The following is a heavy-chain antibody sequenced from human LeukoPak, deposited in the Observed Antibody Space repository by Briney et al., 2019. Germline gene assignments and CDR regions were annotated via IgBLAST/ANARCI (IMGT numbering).Heavy chain of an antibody. CDR1: GGSITSYY. Sequence: SETLSLTCTVSGGSITSYYWNWIRQPAGKGLECIGRIDASGITNYNPSLKSRVTMSIDRSKNQFSLKLSSVTAADTAIYYCARDRSSTYFDYWGQGALVTVS. V-gene: IGHV4-4*07. D-gene: IGHD3-10*01. CDR2: IDASGIT. CDR3: ARDRSSTYFDY. J-gene: IGHJ4*02.